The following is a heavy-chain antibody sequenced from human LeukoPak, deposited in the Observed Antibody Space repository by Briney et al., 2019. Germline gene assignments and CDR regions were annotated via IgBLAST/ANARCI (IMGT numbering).Heavy chain of an antibody. CDR3: ARARYPSLGNDAFDI. CDR2: INPSGGST. D-gene: IGHD7-27*01. V-gene: IGHV1-46*01. Sequence: GASVKVSCKASGYTFTSYYMHWVRQAPGQGLEWMGIINPSGGSTSYAQKFQGRVTMTRDMSTSTVYMELSSLRSEDTAVYYCARARYPSLGNDAFDIWGQGTMVTVSS. J-gene: IGHJ3*02. CDR1: GYTFTSYY.